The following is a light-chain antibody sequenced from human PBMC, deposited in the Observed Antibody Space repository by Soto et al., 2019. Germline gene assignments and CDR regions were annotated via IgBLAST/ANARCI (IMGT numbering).Light chain of an antibody. CDR3: QQYNNRPPIT. Sequence: EIVMTQSTVTLSVSPGESATLSCRASQSVGSNLALYQQRPGQAPRLLIYGASTRATGIPVRFSGSGSGTEFTLTISGLQSEDFGVYLCQQYNNRPPITFGQGTRLEIK. V-gene: IGKV3D-15*01. CDR1: QSVGSN. CDR2: GAS. J-gene: IGKJ5*01.